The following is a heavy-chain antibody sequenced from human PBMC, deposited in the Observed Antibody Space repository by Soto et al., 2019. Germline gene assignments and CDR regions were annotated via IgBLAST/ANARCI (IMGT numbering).Heavy chain of an antibody. D-gene: IGHD3-3*01. V-gene: IGHV3-33*01. CDR3: AREFWSGPFDY. CDR1: GFTFSSYG. CDR2: IWSDGSNK. J-gene: IGHJ4*02. Sequence: GGSLRLSCAASGFTFSSYGMHWVRQAPGKGLEWVAVIWSDGSNKYYADSVKGRFTISRDNSKNTLYLQMNSLRAEDTAVDYCAREFWSGPFDYWGQGTLVTVSS.